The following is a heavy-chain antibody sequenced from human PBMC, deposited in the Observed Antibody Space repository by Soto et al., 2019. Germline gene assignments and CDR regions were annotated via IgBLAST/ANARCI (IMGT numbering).Heavy chain of an antibody. CDR1: GGSISSGDYY. Sequence: PSETLSLTCTVSGGSISSGDYYWSWIRQPPGKGLEWIGYIYYSGSTYYNPSLKSRVTISVDTSKNQFSLKLSSVTAADTAVYYCATRSGGYSYGYLRRYGMDVWGQGTTVTVSS. D-gene: IGHD5-18*01. CDR2: IYYSGST. J-gene: IGHJ6*02. CDR3: ATRSGGYSYGYLRRYGMDV. V-gene: IGHV4-30-4*01.